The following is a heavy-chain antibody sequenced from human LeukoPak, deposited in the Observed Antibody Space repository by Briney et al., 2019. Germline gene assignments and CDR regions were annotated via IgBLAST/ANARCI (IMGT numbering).Heavy chain of an antibody. CDR3: ARGGID. CDR1: GGSFSGYY. J-gene: IGHJ4*02. CDR2: INHSGST. V-gene: IGHV4-34*01. Sequence: SETLSLTCAVYGGSFSGYYWSWIRQPPGEGLEWIGEINHSGSTNYNPSLKSRVTISVDTSKNQFSLKLSSVTAADTAVYYCARGGIDWGQGTLVTVSS. D-gene: IGHD1-1*01.